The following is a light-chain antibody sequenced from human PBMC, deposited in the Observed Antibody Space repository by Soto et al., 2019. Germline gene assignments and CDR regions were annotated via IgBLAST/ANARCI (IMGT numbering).Light chain of an antibody. CDR1: QSVSNN. Sequence: EIVMTQSPATLSVSPGERATLSCRASQSVSNNLAWYEQKPGQAPRLLIHGASTRATGIPARFSGSGSGTEFTLTISSLQSEDFAVYYCQQYNNWPPKYTFGQGTKLEIK. CDR2: GAS. CDR3: QQYNNWPPKYT. J-gene: IGKJ2*01. V-gene: IGKV3-15*01.